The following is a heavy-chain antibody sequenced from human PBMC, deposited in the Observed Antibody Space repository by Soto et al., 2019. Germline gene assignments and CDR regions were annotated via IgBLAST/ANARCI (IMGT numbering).Heavy chain of an antibody. D-gene: IGHD5-12*01. CDR2: IYYSGRR. Sequence: QVQLQESGPGLAKPSQTLSLTCTVSGGSISSGGYYWSWIRQHPEKGLEWIGYIYYSGRRYYNQSLESRSTLSVVTSKNQLSLKLSSVTAADTAVYYCARGLTGYEANHYYYYLGVWGKGTTVTVSS. CDR3: ARGLTGYEANHYYYYLGV. V-gene: IGHV4-31*03. J-gene: IGHJ6*03. CDR1: GGSISSGGYY.